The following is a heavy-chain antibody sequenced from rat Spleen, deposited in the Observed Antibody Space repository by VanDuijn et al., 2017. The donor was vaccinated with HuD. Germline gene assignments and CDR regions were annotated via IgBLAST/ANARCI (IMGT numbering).Heavy chain of an antibody. J-gene: IGHJ2*01. CDR3: ATDYYYDGSYYYFDY. CDR2: ISPSGNST. D-gene: IGHD1-12*02. CDR1: GFTLSDHY. Sequence: EVQLVESGGGLVQPGRSLKLSCAASGFTLSDHYMAWVRQAPTKGLEWVASISPSGNSTYYPDSVKGRFTISRDNAKSTQYLQMDSLRSEDTATYYCATDYYYDGSYYYFDYWGRGVMVTVSS. V-gene: IGHV5-19*01.